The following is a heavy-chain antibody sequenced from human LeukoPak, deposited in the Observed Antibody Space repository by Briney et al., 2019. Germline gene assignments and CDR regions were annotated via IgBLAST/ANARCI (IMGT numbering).Heavy chain of an antibody. CDR2: IYYSGST. Sequence: SETLSLTCTVSGGSISSYYWSWIRQPPGKGLEWIGYIYYSGSTNYNPSLKSRVTISVDTSKNQFSLKLSSVTAADTAVYYCARQSLVGYSSGWSGWFDPWGQGTLVTVSS. CDR3: ARQSLVGYSSGWSGWFDP. D-gene: IGHD6-19*01. V-gene: IGHV4-59*08. J-gene: IGHJ5*02. CDR1: GGSISSYY.